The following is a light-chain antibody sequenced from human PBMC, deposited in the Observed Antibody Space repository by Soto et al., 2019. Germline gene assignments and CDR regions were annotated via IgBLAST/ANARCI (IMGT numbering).Light chain of an antibody. V-gene: IGKV3-20*01. CDR3: QQYGNSPRT. J-gene: IGKJ1*01. Sequence: DIVLTQSPGTLSLSPGERATLSCRASQSVSSNFLAWYQQKPGQAPRLLISGASSRATGIPDRFSGSGSGTDFTLTISTLEPEAFAVYYCQQYGNSPRTFGQGTKVEIK. CDR1: QSVSSNF. CDR2: GAS.